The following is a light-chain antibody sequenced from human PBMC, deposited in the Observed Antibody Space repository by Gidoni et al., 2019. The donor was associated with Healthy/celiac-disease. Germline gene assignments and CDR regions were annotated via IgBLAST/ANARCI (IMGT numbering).Light chain of an antibody. Sequence: DLQMPLSPSTLSASVGDRVTITCRASQSISSWLAGYQQKPGKAPKLLIYKAASLESGVPSRFSGSGSGTEFTLTISSLQPDDFATYYCQQYNSYSPWTFGQGTKVEIK. V-gene: IGKV1-5*03. CDR1: QSISSW. CDR2: KAA. J-gene: IGKJ1*01. CDR3: QQYNSYSPWT.